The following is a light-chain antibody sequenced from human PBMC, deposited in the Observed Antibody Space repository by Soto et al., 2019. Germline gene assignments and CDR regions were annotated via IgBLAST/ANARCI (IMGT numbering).Light chain of an antibody. CDR2: AAS. Sequence: DIQLTQSPSFLSASVGDRVTITCRASQGISSYLAWYQQKPGKAPKLLIYAASTLQSGVPSRFSGSGSGTEFTLTISSLQPEYFATYYCQQLNSYPRTVGPGTKVDIK. CDR1: QGISSY. V-gene: IGKV1-9*01. CDR3: QQLNSYPRT. J-gene: IGKJ3*01.